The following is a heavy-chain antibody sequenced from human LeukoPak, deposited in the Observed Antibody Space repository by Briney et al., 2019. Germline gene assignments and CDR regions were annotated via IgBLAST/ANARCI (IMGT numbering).Heavy chain of an antibody. CDR1: GGSISSHY. V-gene: IGHV4-4*07. CDR2: IYISGHT. D-gene: IGHD3-10*01. Sequence: SETLSLTCIVSGGSISSHYWSWIRQPAGKGLEWIGRIYISGHTNYNPSLKSRVTMSIDTSKNQFFLKLNSVTAADTAVYYCARGPGYGSGSYYRIWGQGILVSVSS. CDR3: ARGPGYGSGSYYRI. J-gene: IGHJ4*02.